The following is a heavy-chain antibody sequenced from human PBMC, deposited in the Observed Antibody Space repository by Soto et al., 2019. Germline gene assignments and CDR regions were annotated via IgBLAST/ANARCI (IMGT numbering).Heavy chain of an antibody. J-gene: IGHJ6*02. Sequence: GGSLRLSCAASGFTFSSYWMSWVRQAPGKGLEWVANIKQDGSEKYYVDSVKGRFTISRDNAKNSLYLQMNSLRAEDTAVYYCARDRGGYSSNGMDVWGQGTTVTVSS. D-gene: IGHD5-18*01. CDR3: ARDRGGYSSNGMDV. CDR2: IKQDGSEK. V-gene: IGHV3-7*05. CDR1: GFTFSSYW.